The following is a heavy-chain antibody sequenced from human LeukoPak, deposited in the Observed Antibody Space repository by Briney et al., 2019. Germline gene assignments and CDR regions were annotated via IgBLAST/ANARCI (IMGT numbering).Heavy chain of an antibody. J-gene: IGHJ4*02. D-gene: IGHD1-26*01. CDR3: AKALSGNSFDY. CDR2: ISNAGGGT. Sequence: GGSLRLSCAASGFTFSSYAMNWVRQAPTKGLEWVSTISNAGGGTYYAGSVEGRFTISRDNSRNMLYLQMNSLRAEDTAVYFCAKALSGNSFDYWGQGTLVTVSS. V-gene: IGHV3-23*01. CDR1: GFTFSSYA.